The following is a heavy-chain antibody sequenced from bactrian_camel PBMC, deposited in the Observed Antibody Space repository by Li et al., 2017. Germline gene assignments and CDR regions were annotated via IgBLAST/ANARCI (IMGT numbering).Heavy chain of an antibody. CDR1: GFDFSAWW. J-gene: IGHJ4*01. Sequence: HVQLVESGGGTVQPGGSLKLSCVASGFDFSAWWMYWVRQAPGKEREGVTITNTEGDLRVYDDSVKGRFTISRDNAKDTLYLQMNSLKIEDTAVYYCARGSSRQATMTARGKGTQVTVS. CDR2: TNTEGDLR. D-gene: IGHD3*01. V-gene: IGHV3S1*01.